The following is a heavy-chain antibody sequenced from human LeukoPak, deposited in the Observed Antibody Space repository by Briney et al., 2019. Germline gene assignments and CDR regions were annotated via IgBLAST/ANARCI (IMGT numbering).Heavy chain of an antibody. D-gene: IGHD2-15*01. V-gene: IGHV4-61*01. Sequence: SETLSLTCTVSGGSVSSGSYYWSWIRQPPGKGLEWIGYIYYSGSTNYNPPLKSRVTISVDTSKNQFSLKLSSVTAADTAVYYCARDLALFAGTPQWGQGTLVTVSS. J-gene: IGHJ4*02. CDR2: IYYSGST. CDR3: ARDLALFAGTPQ. CDR1: GGSVSSGSYY.